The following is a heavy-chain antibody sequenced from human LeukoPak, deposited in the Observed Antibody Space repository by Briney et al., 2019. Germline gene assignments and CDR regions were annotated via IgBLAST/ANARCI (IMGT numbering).Heavy chain of an antibody. CDR3: ARGPFRTTGRDWFDP. V-gene: IGHV1-18*01. CDR1: GYTFTSYG. CDR2: ISAYNGNT. D-gene: IGHD1-7*01. J-gene: IGHJ5*02. Sequence: ASVKVSCKASGYTFTSYGISWARQAPGQGLEWMGWISAYNGNTNYAQKLQGRVTMTTDTSTGTAYMELRSLRSDDTAVYYCARGPFRTTGRDWFDPWGQGTLVTVSS.